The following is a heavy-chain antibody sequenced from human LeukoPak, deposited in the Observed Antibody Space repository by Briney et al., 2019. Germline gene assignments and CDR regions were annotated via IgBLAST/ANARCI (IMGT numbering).Heavy chain of an antibody. D-gene: IGHD2-2*01. CDR1: GYIFSTYD. CDR2: MNPNSGNT. V-gene: IGHV1-8*03. J-gene: IGHJ4*02. Sequence: ASVKVSCKPSGYIFSTYDINWVRQAAGQGLEWMGWMNPNSGNTGFAQKFQGRATITRDASITTAYLELSSLRSEDTAVYYCARAIRYQLLSDYWGQGTLVTVSS. CDR3: ARAIRYQLLSDY.